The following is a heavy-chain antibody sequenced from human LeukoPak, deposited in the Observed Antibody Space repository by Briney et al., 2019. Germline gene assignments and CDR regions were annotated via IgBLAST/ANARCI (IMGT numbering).Heavy chain of an antibody. CDR3: ARAYSGYDWYHYYYMDV. CDR1: GYTFTSYG. V-gene: IGHV1-18*01. J-gene: IGHJ6*03. Sequence: ASVKVSCKASGYTFTSYGISWVRQAPGQGLEWMGWISAYNGNTNYAQKLQGRVTMTTDTSTSTAYMELRSLRSDDTAVYYCARAYSGYDWYHYYYMDVWGKGTTVTVSS. D-gene: IGHD5-12*01. CDR2: ISAYNGNT.